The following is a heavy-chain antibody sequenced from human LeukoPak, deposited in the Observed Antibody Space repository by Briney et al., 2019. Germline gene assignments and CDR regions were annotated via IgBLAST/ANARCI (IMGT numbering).Heavy chain of an antibody. J-gene: IGHJ5*02. CDR2: INPNSGGT. Sequence: ASVKVSCKASGYTFTGYYMHWVRQAPGQGLEWMGWINPNSGGTNYAQKFQGRVTMTRNTSISTAYMELSSLRSEDTAVYYCARGGYYYDSSGYWHGWFDPWGQGTLVTVSS. CDR3: ARGGYYYDSSGYWHGWFDP. CDR1: GYTFTGYY. V-gene: IGHV1-2*02. D-gene: IGHD3-22*01.